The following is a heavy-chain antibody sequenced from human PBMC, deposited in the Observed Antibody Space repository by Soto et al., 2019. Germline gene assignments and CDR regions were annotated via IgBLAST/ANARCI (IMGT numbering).Heavy chain of an antibody. CDR3: TTGITIFGVALALDV. CDR1: GYSFTSYW. CDR2: IDPSDSYT. J-gene: IGHJ6*02. D-gene: IGHD3-3*01. Sequence: GESLKISCKGSGYSFTSYWISWVRQMPGKGLEWMGRIDPSDSYTNYSPSFQGHVTISADKSITTAYLQWSSLKASDTAMYFCTTGITIFGVALALDVWGQGTTVTVSS. V-gene: IGHV5-10-1*01.